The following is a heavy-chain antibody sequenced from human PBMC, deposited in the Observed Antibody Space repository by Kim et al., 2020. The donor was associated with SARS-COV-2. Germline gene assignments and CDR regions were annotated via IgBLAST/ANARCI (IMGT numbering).Heavy chain of an antibody. D-gene: IGHD1-26*01. CDR3: ARVWDGRHINF. CDR2: INHDGTT. V-gene: IGHV4-34*01. Sequence: SETLSLTCAVYGESFTAFFWGWIRQAPGKGLEWIGQINHDGTTNYNPSLESRVTMSIDTSKNQFSLTLTSVTAADTAVYYCARVWDGRHINFWGRGTLVTVSS. CDR1: GESFTAFF. J-gene: IGHJ4*02.